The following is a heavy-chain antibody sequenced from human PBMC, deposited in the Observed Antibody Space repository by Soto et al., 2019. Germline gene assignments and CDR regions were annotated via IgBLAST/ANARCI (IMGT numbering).Heavy chain of an antibody. J-gene: IGHJ6*02. D-gene: IGHD2-2*01. CDR1: GYTFTNYA. V-gene: IGHV1-3*01. Sequence: QVQLVQSGAEVKKPGASVKVSCKASGYTFTNYAMHWVRQAPGQRLKWMGWINAGNGNTKYSQKFQGRVTITRDTSASTAYMELSSLRSEDTAVYYCARDACSGTGCHTQENYYAMDVWGQGTMVTVSS. CDR2: INAGNGNT. CDR3: ARDACSGTGCHTQENYYAMDV.